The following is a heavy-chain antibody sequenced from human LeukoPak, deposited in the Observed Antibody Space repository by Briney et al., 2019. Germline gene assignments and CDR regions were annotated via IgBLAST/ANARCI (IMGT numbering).Heavy chain of an antibody. V-gene: IGHV3-48*01. Sequence: XWXRQAXXXXLEXXSYISSSSSTIYYADSVKGRFTISRDNAKNSLYLQMNSLRAEDTAVYYCARLHYYDSSGSNYWGQGTLVTVSS. D-gene: IGHD3-22*01. CDR3: ARLHYYDSSGSNY. J-gene: IGHJ4*02. CDR2: ISSSSSTI.